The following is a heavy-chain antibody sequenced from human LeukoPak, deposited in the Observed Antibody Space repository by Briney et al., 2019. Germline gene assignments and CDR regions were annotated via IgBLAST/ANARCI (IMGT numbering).Heavy chain of an antibody. CDR1: GYTFTGYY. V-gene: IGHV1-18*04. Sequence: ASVKVSCKASGYTFTGYYMHWVRQAPGQGLEWMGWISAYNGNTNYAQKLQGRVTMTTDTSTSTAYMELRSLRSDDTAVYYCAAGGTYYDSSGYYYISSWFDPWGQGTLVTVSS. J-gene: IGHJ5*02. CDR2: ISAYNGNT. CDR3: AAGGTYYDSSGYYYISSWFDP. D-gene: IGHD3-22*01.